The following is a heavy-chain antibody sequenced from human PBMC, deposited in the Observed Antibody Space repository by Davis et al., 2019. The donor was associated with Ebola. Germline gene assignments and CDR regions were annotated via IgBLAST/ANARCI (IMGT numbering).Heavy chain of an antibody. Sequence: GGSLRLSCAASGFTFSDYYMSWIRQAPGKGLEWVSYISSSSSYTNYADSVKGRFTISRDNAKNSLYLQMNSLRAEDTAVYYCAKWGDFWSGDEYFQHWGQGTLVTVSS. CDR2: ISSSSSYT. D-gene: IGHD3-3*01. CDR3: AKWGDFWSGDEYFQH. V-gene: IGHV3-11*03. J-gene: IGHJ1*01. CDR1: GFTFSDYY.